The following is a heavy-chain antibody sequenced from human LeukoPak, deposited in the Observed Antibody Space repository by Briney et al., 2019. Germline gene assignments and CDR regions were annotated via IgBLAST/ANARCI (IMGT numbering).Heavy chain of an antibody. V-gene: IGHV1-18*04. CDR2: ISAYNGNT. Sequence: GASVKVSCKASGYTFTSYGISWVRQAPGQGLEWMGWISAYNGNTNYAQKLQGRVTMTTDTSTSTAYMELRSLRSDDTAVYYCARDLKPYGGNSYFDYWGQGTLVTVSS. CDR1: GYTFTSYG. CDR3: ARDLKPYGGNSYFDY. J-gene: IGHJ4*02. D-gene: IGHD4-23*01.